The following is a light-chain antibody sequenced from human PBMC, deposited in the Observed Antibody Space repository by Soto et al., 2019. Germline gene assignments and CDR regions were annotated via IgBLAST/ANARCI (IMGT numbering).Light chain of an antibody. V-gene: IGLV2-14*01. CDR2: EVG. CDR1: SSDVGGYNY. Sequence: QSVLTQPASVSGSPGQSITISCTGASSDVGGYNYVSWYQQHPGKAPKLMIYEVGNRPSGVSSRFSGSKSGNTASLTISGLQSEDEADYYCSSYTDSRTYVFGTGTKVTV. CDR3: SSYTDSRTYV. J-gene: IGLJ1*01.